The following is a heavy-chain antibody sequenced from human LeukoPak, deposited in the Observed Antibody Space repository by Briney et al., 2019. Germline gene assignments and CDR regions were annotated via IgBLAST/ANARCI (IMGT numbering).Heavy chain of an antibody. CDR1: GYSFTNYW. D-gene: IGHD1-26*01. V-gene: IGHV5-51*01. J-gene: IGHJ3*01. CDR3: GMSGDRVPLQDDVFDV. Sequence: GESLKISCKVSGYSFTNYWIGWVRQMPGKGLEWMGIIYPGDSGPTYSPSFQGQVTISVDKSINTAYLQWSSLQASDTAMYYCGMSGDRVPLQDDVFDVWGQGTMVTVST. CDR2: IYPGDSGP.